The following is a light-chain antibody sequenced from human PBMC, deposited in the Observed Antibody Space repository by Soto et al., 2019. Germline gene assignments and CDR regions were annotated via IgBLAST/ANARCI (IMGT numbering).Light chain of an antibody. CDR2: KAS. CDR3: QQYNSYSRT. V-gene: IGKV1-5*03. CDR1: QNIDMW. Sequence: DIQMTQSPSTLSASVGDRVTITCRASQNIDMWLAWYQQKPGKAPNLLIYKASSLQGGVPSRFSGSGSGTEFTLTISSLQPDDFATYYCQQYNSYSRTFGQGTKVEIK. J-gene: IGKJ1*01.